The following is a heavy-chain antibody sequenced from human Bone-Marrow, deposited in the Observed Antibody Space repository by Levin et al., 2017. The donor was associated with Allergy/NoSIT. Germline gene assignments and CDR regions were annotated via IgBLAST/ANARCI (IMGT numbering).Heavy chain of an antibody. CDR1: GFKFSTYV. D-gene: IGHD6-19*01. Sequence: PGGSLRLSCAASGFKFSTYVVHWVRQSPVKGLEWVAVISFDGTKTYYADSVKGRFVISRDNSNNTLYLLMNSLRVDDTAIYYCARDASPAVAGYLDSWGQGALVTVSS. V-gene: IGHV3-30*09. CDR2: ISFDGTKT. J-gene: IGHJ4*02. CDR3: ARDASPAVAGYLDS.